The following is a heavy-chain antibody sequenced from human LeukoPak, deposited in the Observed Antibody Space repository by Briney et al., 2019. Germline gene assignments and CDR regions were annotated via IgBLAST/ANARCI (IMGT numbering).Heavy chain of an antibody. D-gene: IGHD3-10*01. V-gene: IGHV3-23*01. Sequence: GGSLRLSCAASGFTFSSYAMNWVRQAPGKGLQWVSALSGSGGSTYYADSVKGRFTIFRDNSKNTMYLQMNSLRAEDTAVYYCAKGSVGRGPDYWGQGTLVTVSP. CDR1: GFTFSSYA. CDR2: LSGSGGST. CDR3: AKGSVGRGPDY. J-gene: IGHJ4*02.